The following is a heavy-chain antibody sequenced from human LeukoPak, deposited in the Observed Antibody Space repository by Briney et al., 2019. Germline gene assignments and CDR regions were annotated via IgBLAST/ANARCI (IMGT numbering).Heavy chain of an antibody. CDR1: GFTFSSYS. J-gene: IGHJ6*02. V-gene: IGHV3-30*03. Sequence: PGGSLRLSCAASGFTFSSYSMNWVRQAPGKGLEWVAVISYDGSNKCYADSVKGRFTISRDNSKNTLYLQMNSLRAEDTAGYYCARDLWDYYDSSGYYYYYGMDVWGQGTTVTVSS. CDR3: ARDLWDYYDSSGYYYYYGMDV. D-gene: IGHD3-22*01. CDR2: ISYDGSNK.